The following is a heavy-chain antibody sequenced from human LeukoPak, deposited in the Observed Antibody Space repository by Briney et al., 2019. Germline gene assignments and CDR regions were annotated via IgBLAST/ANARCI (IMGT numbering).Heavy chain of an antibody. D-gene: IGHD3-10*01. CDR2: MNPNSGNT. Sequence: ASVKVSRKASGYTFTSYDINWVRQATGQGLEWMGWMNPNSGNTGYAQKFQDRVTMTRNTSISTAYMELSSLRSEDTAVYYCARAMVAYDAFDIWGQGTMVTVSS. V-gene: IGHV1-8*01. J-gene: IGHJ3*02. CDR1: GYTFTSYD. CDR3: ARAMVAYDAFDI.